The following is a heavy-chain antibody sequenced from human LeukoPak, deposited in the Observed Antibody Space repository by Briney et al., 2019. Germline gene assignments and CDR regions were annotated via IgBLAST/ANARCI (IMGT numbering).Heavy chain of an antibody. J-gene: IGHJ4*02. CDR3: AKGSSNWSFFDY. V-gene: IGHV3-30*02. CDR2: IRYDGSNK. CDR1: GFTFSSYG. Sequence: GGSLRLSCAASGFTFSSYGMNWVRQAPGKGLEWAAFIRYDGSNKNYADSVKGRFTISRDNSKNTLYLQMNSLRAEDTAVYYCAKGSSNWSFFDYWGQGTLVIVSS. D-gene: IGHD6-13*01.